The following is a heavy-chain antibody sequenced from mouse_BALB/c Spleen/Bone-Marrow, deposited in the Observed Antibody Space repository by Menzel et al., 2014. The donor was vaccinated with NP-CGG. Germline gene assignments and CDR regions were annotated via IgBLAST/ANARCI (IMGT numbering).Heavy chain of an antibody. Sequence: EVQLVESGGGLVQPGGSMKLSCVASRFTFSNYWMNWVRQSPEKGLEWVAEIRLKSNNYATHYAESVKGRFTISRDDSKSSVYLQMNNLRAEDTGIYYCTTGFAYWGQGTLVTVSA. CDR2: IRLKSNNYAT. J-gene: IGHJ3*01. V-gene: IGHV6-6*02. CDR1: RFTFSNYW. CDR3: TTGFAY.